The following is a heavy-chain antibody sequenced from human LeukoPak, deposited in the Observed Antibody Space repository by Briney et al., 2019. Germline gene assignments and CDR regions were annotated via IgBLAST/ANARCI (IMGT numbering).Heavy chain of an antibody. Sequence: SETLSLTCAVYGGSFSGYYWSWIRQPPGKGLEWIGEINHSGSINYNPSLKSRVTISVDTSKNQFSLKLTSVTAADTAEYYCARSRIMYGSRTSVDYWGQGTLVTVSS. CDR2: INHSGSI. CDR3: ARSRIMYGSRTSVDY. CDR1: GGSFSGYY. V-gene: IGHV4-34*01. J-gene: IGHJ4*02. D-gene: IGHD3-10*01.